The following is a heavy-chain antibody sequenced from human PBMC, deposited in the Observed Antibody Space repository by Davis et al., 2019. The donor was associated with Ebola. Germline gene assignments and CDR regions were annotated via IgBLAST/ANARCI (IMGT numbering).Heavy chain of an antibody. CDR3: ANVDTALDY. Sequence: MPSETLSLTCTVSGGSISSYYWSWIRQPPGKGLEWIGYIYYSGSTNYNPSLKSRVTISVDTSKNQFSLKLSSVTAADTAVYYCANVDTALDYWGQGTLVTVSS. J-gene: IGHJ4*02. CDR2: IYYSGST. V-gene: IGHV4-59*08. D-gene: IGHD5-18*01. CDR1: GGSISSYY.